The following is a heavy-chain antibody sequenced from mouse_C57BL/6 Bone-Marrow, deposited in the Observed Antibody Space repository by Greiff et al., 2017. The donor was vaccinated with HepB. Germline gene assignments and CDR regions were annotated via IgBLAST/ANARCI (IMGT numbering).Heavy chain of an antibody. D-gene: IGHD2-2*01. CDR1: GYTFTSYW. CDR2: IDPSDSYT. V-gene: IGHV1-69*01. CDR3: AREGLPDFDY. Sequence: QVQLQQPGAELVMPGASVKLSCKASGYTFTSYWMHWVKQRPGQGLEWIGEIDPSDSYTNYNQKFKGKSTLTVDKSSSTAYMQLSSLTSEDSAVDYCAREGLPDFDYWGQGTTLTVSS. J-gene: IGHJ2*01.